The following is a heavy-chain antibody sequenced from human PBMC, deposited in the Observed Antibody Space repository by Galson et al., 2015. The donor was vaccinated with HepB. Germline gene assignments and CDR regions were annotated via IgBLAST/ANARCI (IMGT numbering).Heavy chain of an antibody. Sequence: SVKVSCKASGYTFTSYAMRWVRQAPGQRLEWMGWINAGNGNTKYSQKFQGRVTITRDTSASTAYMELSSLRSEDTAVYFCARDPTVVTLMTARYYYYGMDVWGQGTTVTVSS. J-gene: IGHJ6*02. CDR3: ARDPTVVTLMTARYYYYGMDV. V-gene: IGHV1-3*01. CDR2: INAGNGNT. D-gene: IGHD4-23*01. CDR1: GYTFTSYA.